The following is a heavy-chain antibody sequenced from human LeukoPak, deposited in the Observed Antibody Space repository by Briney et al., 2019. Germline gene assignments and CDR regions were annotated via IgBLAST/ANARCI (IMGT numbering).Heavy chain of an antibody. CDR1: GFSLNTPGVG. CDR3: AHSGGHYSSSWHIGDWFDP. J-gene: IGHJ5*02. D-gene: IGHD6-13*01. V-gene: IGHV2-5*02. Sequence: SGPTLVKPTQALTLTCTFSGFSLNTPGVGVGWIRQPPGRALEWLALIYWDDDERYSPSLKTRLTITKDTSKNQVVLTMTNMDPVDTATYYCAHSGGHYSSSWHIGDWFDPWGQGILVTVSS. CDR2: IYWDDDE.